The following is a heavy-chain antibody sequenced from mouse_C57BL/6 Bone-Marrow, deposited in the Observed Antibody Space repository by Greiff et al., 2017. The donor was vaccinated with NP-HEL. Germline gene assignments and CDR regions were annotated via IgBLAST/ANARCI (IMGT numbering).Heavy chain of an antibody. V-gene: IGHV14-4*01. Sequence: VQLQQSGAELVRPGASVKLSCTASGFNITDDYMHWVKQRPEQGLEWIGWIDPENGDTDYDSKFQGKATITADTSSNTAYLQLMRLTYEDTAVYYSTSMVGYYDAMDYWGQGTSVTVSS. CDR3: TSMVGYYDAMDY. CDR1: GFNITDDY. CDR2: IDPENGDT. D-gene: IGHD2-1*01. J-gene: IGHJ4*01.